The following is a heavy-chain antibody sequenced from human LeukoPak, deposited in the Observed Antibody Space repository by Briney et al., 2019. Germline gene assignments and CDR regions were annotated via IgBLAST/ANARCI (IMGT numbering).Heavy chain of an antibody. CDR2: NSGST. V-gene: IGHV4-39*07. D-gene: IGHD3-10*01. CDR3: ARGGYYGSGNDFRFDP. CDR1: GGSISSSTYY. J-gene: IGHJ5*02. Sequence: SETLSLTCTVSGGSISSSTYYWGWIRQPPGKGLEWIGSNSGSTYYNPSLKSRVTISVETSKNQFSLKLKSVTAADTAVYYCARGGYYGSGNDFRFDPWGQGTLVTVSS.